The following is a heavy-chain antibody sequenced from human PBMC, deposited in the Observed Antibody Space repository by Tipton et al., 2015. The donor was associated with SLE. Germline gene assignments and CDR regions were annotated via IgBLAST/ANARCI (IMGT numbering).Heavy chain of an antibody. V-gene: IGHV4-38-2*01. Sequence: TLSLTCAVSGYSISSGYYWDWIRQPPGKGLEWIGSIYRSGSTYYNSSLKSRVTILVDTSKNQFSLRLSSVTAADTAVYYCARGGYYDSSGSLDYWGQGTLVTVSS. CDR2: IYRSGST. CDR3: ARGGYYDSSGSLDY. CDR1: GYSISSGYY. J-gene: IGHJ4*02. D-gene: IGHD3-22*01.